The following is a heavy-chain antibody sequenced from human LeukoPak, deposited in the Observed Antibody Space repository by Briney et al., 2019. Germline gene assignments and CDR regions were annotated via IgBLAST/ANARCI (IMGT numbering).Heavy chain of an antibody. CDR2: ISSSGSTI. CDR1: GFTFSSYE. CDR3: ASAYGGDAFDI. J-gene: IGHJ3*02. Sequence: GGSLGLSCAASGFTFSSYEMNWVHQAPGKGLEWVSYISSSGSTIYYADSVKGRFTISRDNAKNSLYLQMNSLRAEDTAVYYCASAYGGDAFDIWGQGTMVTVSS. V-gene: IGHV3-48*03. D-gene: IGHD4-17*01.